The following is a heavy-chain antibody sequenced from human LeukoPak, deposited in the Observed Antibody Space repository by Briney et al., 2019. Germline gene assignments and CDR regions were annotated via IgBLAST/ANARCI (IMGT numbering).Heavy chain of an antibody. CDR2: MYHIGTT. CDR1: EGSISSSSFY. Sequence: PSETLSLTCTVSEGSISSSSFYWGWIRQPPGKGLEWVGSMYHIGTTYYNPSLESRVTISVDTSKNLCSLKLTSVTAADTAVYYCVGEEYGTGSYYKSSDWGQGILVTVSS. D-gene: IGHD3-10*01. CDR3: VGEEYGTGSYYKSSD. V-gene: IGHV4-39*01. J-gene: IGHJ4*02.